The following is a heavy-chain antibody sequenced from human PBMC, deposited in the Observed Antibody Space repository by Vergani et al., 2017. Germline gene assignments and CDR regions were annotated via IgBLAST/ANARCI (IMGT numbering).Heavy chain of an antibody. CDR3: TRHGRSGWAGYFQH. CDR2: IYYSGST. D-gene: IGHD6-19*01. J-gene: IGHJ1*01. Sequence: QVQLQESGPGLVKPSQTLSLTCTVSGGSIGSGDYYWSWIRQPPGKGLEWIGYIYYSGSTYYNPSLKSRVTISVDTSKNQFSLNLTSVTAADTAVYYCTRHGRSGWAGYFQHWGQGTLVTASS. CDR1: GGSIGSGDYY. V-gene: IGHV4-30-4*08.